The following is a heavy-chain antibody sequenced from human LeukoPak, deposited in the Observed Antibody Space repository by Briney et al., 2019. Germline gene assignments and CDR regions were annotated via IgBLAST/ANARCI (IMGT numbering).Heavy chain of an antibody. CDR3: ARDGIVGATKTWFDP. CDR1: GFTFSSYS. Sequence: PGGSLRLSCAASGFTFSSYSMNWVRQAPGKGLEWVSSISSSSSYIYYADSVKGRFTISRDNAKNSLYLQMNSLRAEDTAVYYCARDGIVGATKTWFDPWGQGTLVTVSS. D-gene: IGHD1-26*01. J-gene: IGHJ5*02. V-gene: IGHV3-21*01. CDR2: ISSSSSYI.